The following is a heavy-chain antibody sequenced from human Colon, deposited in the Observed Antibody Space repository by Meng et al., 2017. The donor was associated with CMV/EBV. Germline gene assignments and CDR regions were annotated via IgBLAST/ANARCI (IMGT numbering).Heavy chain of an antibody. CDR1: GFTFSSYW. D-gene: IGHD3-22*01. V-gene: IGHV3-74*03. J-gene: IGHJ4*02. Sequence: GGSLRLSCEVSGFTFSSYWMHWVRQVPGKGLEWVAGINIEGTITTYADSVKGRFTVSRDNPDNTIYLQLDSLRPEDTALYYCARSKSEVLTDWGQGTLVTVSS. CDR2: INIEGTIT. CDR3: ARSKSEVLTD.